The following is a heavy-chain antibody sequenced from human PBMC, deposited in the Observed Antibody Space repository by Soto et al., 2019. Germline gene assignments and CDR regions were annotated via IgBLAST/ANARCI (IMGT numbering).Heavy chain of an antibody. CDR1: GGTFSSYT. J-gene: IGHJ4*02. Sequence: QVQLVQSGAEVKKPGSSVKVSCKASGGTFSSYTISWVRQAPGQGLEWMGRIIPILGIANYAQKFQGRVTITADKSTSTAYMELSSLRSEDTAVYYCATCIRGSGSYDYWGQGTLVTVS. V-gene: IGHV1-69*02. CDR3: ATCIRGSGSYDY. CDR2: IIPILGIA. D-gene: IGHD3-10*01.